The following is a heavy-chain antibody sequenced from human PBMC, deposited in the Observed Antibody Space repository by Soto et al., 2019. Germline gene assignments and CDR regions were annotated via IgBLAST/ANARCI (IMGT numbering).Heavy chain of an antibody. CDR3: AKDGLGSCTGGTCYGSDY. V-gene: IGHV3-23*01. D-gene: IGHD2-15*01. CDR2: ISGSGASI. Sequence: EVQLLESGGNLVQPGGSLRLSCAASGFTFSSHVMSWVRQAPGKGLEWVSTISGSGASIYDADSVKGRFTISRDNSKNTVYLQMNSLRAEDTAVYYCAKDGLGSCTGGTCYGSDYWGQGTLVTVSS. J-gene: IGHJ4*02. CDR1: GFTFSSHV.